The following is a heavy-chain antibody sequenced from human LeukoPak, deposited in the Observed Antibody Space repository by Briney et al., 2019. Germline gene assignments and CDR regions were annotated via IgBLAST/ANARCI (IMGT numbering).Heavy chain of an antibody. CDR2: MNPNSGNT. CDR1: GYTFTSYD. J-gene: IGHJ6*03. V-gene: IGHV1-8*03. CDR3: ARGHPDYDFWSGYYTFSYYYYMDV. D-gene: IGHD3-3*01. Sequence: SVKFSCKASGYTFTSYDINWVRQATGQGLEWMGWMNPNSGNTGYAQKFQGRVTITRNTSISTAYMELSSLRSEDTAVYYCARGHPDYDFWSGYYTFSYYYYMDVWGKGTTVTVSS.